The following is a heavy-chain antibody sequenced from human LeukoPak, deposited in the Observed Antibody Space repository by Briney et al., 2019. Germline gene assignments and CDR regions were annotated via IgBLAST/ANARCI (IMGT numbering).Heavy chain of an antibody. D-gene: IGHD3-22*01. CDR2: IYYRGST. CDR3: ASTMHYYDSSGYCYLYPEADAFDI. J-gene: IGHJ3*02. CDR1: GSSIRSSSYY. Sequence: SETLSLTFSVSGSSIRSSSYYGGWICQPPAKGLEWIGSIYYRGSTYYNPSLKSRVTISVGTSKNQVSLKLSSVSAAGRAVYYCASTMHYYDSSGYCYLYPEADAFDIWGQGTMVTVSS. V-gene: IGHV4-39*07.